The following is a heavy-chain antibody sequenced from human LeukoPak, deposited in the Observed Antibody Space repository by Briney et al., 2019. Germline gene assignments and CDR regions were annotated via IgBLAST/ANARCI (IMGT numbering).Heavy chain of an antibody. CDR1: GFTFSSYS. J-gene: IGHJ5*02. CDR3: ARMGAAATGVDP. D-gene: IGHD6-13*01. V-gene: IGHV3-21*01. CDR2: ISSSSSYI. Sequence: GGSLRLSCAASGFTFSSYSMNWVRQAPGEGLEWVSSISSSSSYIYYADSVKGRFTISRDNAKNSLYLQMNSLRAEDTAVYYCARMGAAATGVDPWGQGTLVTVSS.